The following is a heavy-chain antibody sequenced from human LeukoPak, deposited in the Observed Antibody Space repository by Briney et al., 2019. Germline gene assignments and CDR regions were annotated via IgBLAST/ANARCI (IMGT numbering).Heavy chain of an antibody. J-gene: IGHJ4*02. Sequence: GGSLRLSCAASGFTFSSYAMSWVRQAPGKGLEWVSAISGSGGSTYYADSVKGRFTISRDNSKTTLYLQMDSLRAEDTAVYYCAKDETAVAGIFDYWGQGTLVTVSS. V-gene: IGHV3-23*01. CDR3: AKDETAVAGIFDY. D-gene: IGHD6-19*01. CDR1: GFTFSSYA. CDR2: ISGSGGST.